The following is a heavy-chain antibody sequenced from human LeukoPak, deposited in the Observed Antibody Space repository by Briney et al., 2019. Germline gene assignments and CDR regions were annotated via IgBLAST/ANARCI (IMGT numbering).Heavy chain of an antibody. Sequence: PGGSLRLSCAASGFPFSSCGMHWVRQAPGKGLEWVARLVYDERSDYANSVKGRFSISRDNSKNTLFLDMSDLRVEDTAVYYCARDLSAAFDFWGQGVLVTVSS. J-gene: IGHJ4*02. CDR1: GFPFSSCG. V-gene: IGHV3-33*05. CDR3: ARDLSAAFDF. CDR2: LVYDERS. D-gene: IGHD6-19*01.